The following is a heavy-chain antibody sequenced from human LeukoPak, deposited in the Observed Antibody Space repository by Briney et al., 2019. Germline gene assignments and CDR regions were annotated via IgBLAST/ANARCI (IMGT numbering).Heavy chain of an antibody. J-gene: IGHJ4*02. CDR1: GFTFSNAW. CDR2: VKRKIDGETT. V-gene: IGHV3-15*01. CDR3: TTDSAAY. Sequence: GGSLRLSCAASGFTFSNAWMNWVRQAPGKGLEWVGRVKRKIDGETTDYAAAVKGRFAISRDDSKNTVYLQMNSLKTEDTALYYCTTDSAAYWGQGNLVTVSS.